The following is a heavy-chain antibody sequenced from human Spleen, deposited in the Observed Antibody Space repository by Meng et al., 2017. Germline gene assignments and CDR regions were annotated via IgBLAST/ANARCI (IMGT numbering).Heavy chain of an antibody. CDR1: GFSFGDYA. CDR3: AKATHGSSWYDSWFDS. Sequence: GESLKISCTVSGFSFGDYAMSWVRQAPGKGLEWVSAISGSGGSTYYADSVKGRFTISRDNSKNTLYLQMNSLRGEDTAVYYCAKATHGSSWYDSWFDSWGQGTLVTVSS. D-gene: IGHD6-13*01. CDR2: ISGSGGST. J-gene: IGHJ5*01. V-gene: IGHV3-23*01.